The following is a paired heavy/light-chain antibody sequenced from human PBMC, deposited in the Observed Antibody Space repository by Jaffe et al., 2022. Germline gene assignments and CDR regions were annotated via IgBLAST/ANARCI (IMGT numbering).Light chain of an antibody. V-gene: IGKV4-1*01. CDR3: HQYYSPPRT. CDR1: QTIFHRSKNKNF. J-gene: IGKJ1*01. Sequence: DIVMTQSPDSLAVSLGERATINCKSSQTIFHRSKNKNFLAWYQQKPGQPPKLLISWASTRESGVPDRFSGGGTGTDFTLTISSLQAEDVAVYYCHQYYSPPRTFGQGTKVEIK. CDR2: WAS.
Heavy chain of an antibody. CDR1: GDSIGSGSYY. CDR2: IYTSGNT. CDR3: ARSRMGTKWDLPPPDDT. V-gene: IGHV4-61*02. D-gene: IGHD1-26*01. J-gene: IGHJ5*02. Sequence: QVQLQESGPGQVKPSQTLSLTCTVSGDSIGSGSYYWSWIRQPAGKRLEWIGHIYTSGNTNYNPSLKSRVTISIDKSKNQFSLNLRFVTAADTAIYYCARSRMGTKWDLPPPDDTWGQGTLVIVSS.